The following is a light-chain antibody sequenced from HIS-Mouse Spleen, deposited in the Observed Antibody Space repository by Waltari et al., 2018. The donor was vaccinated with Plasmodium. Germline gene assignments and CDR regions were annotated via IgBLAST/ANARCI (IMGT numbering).Light chain of an antibody. V-gene: IGLV3-10*01. CDR2: EDS. J-gene: IGLJ3*02. CDR3: YSTDSSGNHRV. Sequence: SYELTQPPSVSVSPGQTARNTCSGDALPKTNAYWYLQKSGQAPVLVIYEDSKRPSGIPERFSGSSSGTMATLTISGAQVEDEADYYCYSTDSSGNHRVFGGGTKLTVL. CDR1: ALPKTN.